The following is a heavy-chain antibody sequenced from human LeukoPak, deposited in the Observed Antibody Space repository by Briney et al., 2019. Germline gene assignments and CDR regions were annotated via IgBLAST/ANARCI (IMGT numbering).Heavy chain of an antibody. J-gene: IGHJ4*02. V-gene: IGHV4-34*01. Sequence: SETLSLTCAVYGGSFSGYYWSWIRQPPGKGLEWIGYIYYSGSTYYNPSLKSRVTISVDTSKNQFSLKLSSVTAADTAVYYCARDGWAAGFDYWGQGTLVTVSS. CDR1: GGSFSGYY. D-gene: IGHD6-13*01. CDR2: IYYSGST. CDR3: ARDGWAAGFDY.